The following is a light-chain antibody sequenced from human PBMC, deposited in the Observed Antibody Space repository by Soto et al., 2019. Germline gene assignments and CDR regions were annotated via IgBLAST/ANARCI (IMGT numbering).Light chain of an antibody. CDR1: SSDVGGYNL. J-gene: IGLJ3*02. Sequence: QSALTQPPSASGSPGQSVTISCTGTSSDVGGYNLVSWYQQHPGKAPKLMLYEVTKRPSGVPDHFSGSKSGNTASLTVSGLQPEDEADYYCSSYAGNNIVMFGGGTQLTVL. CDR2: EVT. CDR3: SSYAGNNIVM. V-gene: IGLV2-8*01.